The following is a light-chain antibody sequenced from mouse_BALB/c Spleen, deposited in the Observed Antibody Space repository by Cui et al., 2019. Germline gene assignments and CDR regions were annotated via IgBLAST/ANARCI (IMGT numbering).Light chain of an antibody. J-gene: IGKJ2*01. V-gene: IGKV14-111*01. CDR3: LQYDEFPYT. Sequence: DIKITQSPSSMYASLGERVTNTCKASQDINSYLSWFQQKPGKSPKTLIYRANRLVDGVPSTFSGSGSGQDYSLTISSLEYEDMGIYYCLQYDEFPYTFGGGTKLEIK. CDR1: QDINSY. CDR2: RAN.